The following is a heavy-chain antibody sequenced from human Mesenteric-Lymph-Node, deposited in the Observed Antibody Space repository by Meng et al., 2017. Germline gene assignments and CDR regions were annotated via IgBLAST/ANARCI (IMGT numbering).Heavy chain of an antibody. CDR2: IYNSGST. J-gene: IGHJ2*01. Sequence: VQLQGSAPGLVKPSQTLSLTCTVSGGSISSSNYYWSWIRQPPGKGLEWSGHIYNSGSTYYNPSLKSRITISVDTSKNQFSLKLSSVTAADTAVYYCARGQKGYFDLWGRGTLVTVSS. CDR3: ARGQKGYFDL. CDR1: GGSISSSNYY. V-gene: IGHV4-30-4*01.